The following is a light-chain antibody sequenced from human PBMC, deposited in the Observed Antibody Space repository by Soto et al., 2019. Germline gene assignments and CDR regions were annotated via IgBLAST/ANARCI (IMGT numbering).Light chain of an antibody. Sequence: QSVLTQPRSVSGSPGQSVTISCTGTSGDVGGYNYVSWYQEHPGKAPKLMIYDVSKRPSGVPVRFSGSKSGNTASLTISGLQAEDEADYYCCSYAGSYTHYVFGTGTKVTVL. V-gene: IGLV2-11*01. CDR2: DVS. CDR1: SGDVGGYNY. J-gene: IGLJ1*01. CDR3: CSYAGSYTHYV.